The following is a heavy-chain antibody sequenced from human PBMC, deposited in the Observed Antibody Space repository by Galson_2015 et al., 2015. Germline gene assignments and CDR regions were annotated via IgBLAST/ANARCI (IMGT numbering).Heavy chain of an antibody. CDR1: GFTFDGYA. V-gene: IGHV3-9*01. D-gene: IGHD3-22*01. CDR3: AKGGWGYYDSSGYSSAYFQH. Sequence: SLRLSCAASGFTFDGYAMHWVRQAPGEGLEWVSGISWNSGSIGYADSVKGRFTISRDNAKNSLYLQMNSLRAEDTALYYCAKGGWGYYDSSGYSSAYFQHWGQGTLVTVSS. CDR2: ISWNSGSI. J-gene: IGHJ1*01.